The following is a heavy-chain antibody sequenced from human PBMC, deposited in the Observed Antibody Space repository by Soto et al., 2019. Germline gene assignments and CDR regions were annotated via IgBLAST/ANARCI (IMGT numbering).Heavy chain of an antibody. CDR2: IWYDGSNK. V-gene: IGHV3-33*01. CDR3: ARGMVIGPYGMDV. CDR1: GFTFSSYG. Sequence: GGSLRLSCAASGFTFSSYGMHWVRQAPGKGLEWVAVIWYDGSNKYYADSVKGRFTISRDNSKNTLYLQMNSLRAEDTAVYYCARGMVIGPYGMDVWGQGTTVTVSS. D-gene: IGHD5-18*01. J-gene: IGHJ6*02.